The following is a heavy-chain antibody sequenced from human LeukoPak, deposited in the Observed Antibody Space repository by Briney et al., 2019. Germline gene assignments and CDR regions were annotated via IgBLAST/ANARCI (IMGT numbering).Heavy chain of an antibody. CDR3: AKDLTMVRGAVTN. CDR2: IKQDGGEN. CDR1: GFPFSNYW. Sequence: GGSLRLSCAASGFPFSNYWMAWVRQVPGKGLEWVASIKQDGGENFYVDSVKGRLTVSRDTSKNTLFLEMNYLKTEDTATYYCAKDLTMVRGAVTNWGQGTQVTVSS. D-gene: IGHD3-10*01. V-gene: IGHV3-7*01. J-gene: IGHJ4*02.